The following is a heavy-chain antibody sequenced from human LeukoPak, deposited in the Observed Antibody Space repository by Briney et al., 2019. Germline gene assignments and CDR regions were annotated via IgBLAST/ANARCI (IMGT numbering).Heavy chain of an antibody. J-gene: IGHJ5*02. V-gene: IGHV4-30-2*01. D-gene: IGHD2/OR15-2a*01. CDR3: ARDAGFYAGIDH. CDR1: GGSTSSGGYS. CDR2: IYHSGST. Sequence: TSQTLSLTCAVSGGSTSSGGYSWSWIRQPPGKGLEWIGYIYHSGSTYYNPSLKSRVTISVDRSKNQFSLKLNSMTAADTAVYYCARDAGFYAGIDHWGQGTLVTVSS.